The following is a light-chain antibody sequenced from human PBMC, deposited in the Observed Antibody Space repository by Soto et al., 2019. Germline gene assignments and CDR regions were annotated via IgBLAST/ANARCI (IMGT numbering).Light chain of an antibody. CDR2: GAS. CDR1: QSVSST. CDR3: QQYNAWPLT. V-gene: IGKV3-15*01. Sequence: EVVMTQSPATLSVSPGERDTLSCKASQSVSSTLAWYQQNPGQAPRLLIYGASTRAAGIPARFSGSGSGTEFTLTISSLQSEDFAVYYCQQYNAWPLTFGGGTKVEIK. J-gene: IGKJ4*01.